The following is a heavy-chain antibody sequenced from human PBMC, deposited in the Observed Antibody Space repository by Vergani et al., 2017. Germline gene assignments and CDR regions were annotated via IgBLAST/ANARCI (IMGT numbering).Heavy chain of an antibody. CDR1: GGSISSYY. V-gene: IGHV4-59*01. Sequence: QVQLQESGPGLVKPSETLSLTCTVSGGSISSYYWSWIRQPPGKGLEWIGYIYYSGSTNYNPSLKSRVTISVDTSKNQFSLKLSSVTAADTAVEYWARTRGARLYYVDYWGQGTLVTVSS. D-gene: IGHD1-26*01. CDR2: IYYSGST. J-gene: IGHJ4*02. CDR3: ARTRGARLYYVDY.